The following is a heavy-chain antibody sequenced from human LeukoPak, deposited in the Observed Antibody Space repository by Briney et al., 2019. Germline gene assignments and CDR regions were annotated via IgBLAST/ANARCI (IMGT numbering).Heavy chain of an antibody. J-gene: IGHJ6*02. CDR3: ARDSLICSSTSCYGDGSEYYYYYCGMDV. Sequence: ASVKVSCKASGYTFTSYGISWVRQAPGQGLEWMGWISAYNGNTNYAQKLQGRVTMTTDTSTSTAYMELRSLRSDDTAVYYCARDSLICSSTSCYGDGSEYYYYYCGMDVWGQGTTVTVSS. V-gene: IGHV1-18*01. CDR1: GYTFTSYG. CDR2: ISAYNGNT. D-gene: IGHD2-2*01.